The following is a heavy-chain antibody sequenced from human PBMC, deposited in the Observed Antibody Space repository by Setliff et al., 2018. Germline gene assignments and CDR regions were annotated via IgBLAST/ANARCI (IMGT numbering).Heavy chain of an antibody. Sequence: PGGSLRLSCAASGFTFSDYYMSWIRQAPGKGLEWVSYISSSGSTIYYAESVKGRFTISRDNAKNSLYLQMNSLSAEDTAVYYCAREGEIWFGELLPWGMDVWGQGTTVTVSS. D-gene: IGHD3-10*01. J-gene: IGHJ6*02. CDR2: ISSSGSTI. V-gene: IGHV3-11*04. CDR1: GFTFSDYY. CDR3: AREGEIWFGELLPWGMDV.